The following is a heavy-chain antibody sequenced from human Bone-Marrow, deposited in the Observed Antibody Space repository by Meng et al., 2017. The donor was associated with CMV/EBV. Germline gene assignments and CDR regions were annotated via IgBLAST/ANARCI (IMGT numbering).Heavy chain of an antibody. CDR1: GFTFSSYW. CDR3: ARDRSSVNYYDSSGYYPYYYGMDV. CDR2: INSDGSST. Sequence: GESLKISCAASGFTFSSYWMHWVRQAPGKGLVWVSRINSDGSSTSYADSVKGRFTISRDNAKNTLYLQMNSLRAEDTAVYYCARDRSSVNYYDSSGYYPYYYGMDVWGQGTTVTVSS. V-gene: IGHV3-74*01. D-gene: IGHD3-22*01. J-gene: IGHJ6*02.